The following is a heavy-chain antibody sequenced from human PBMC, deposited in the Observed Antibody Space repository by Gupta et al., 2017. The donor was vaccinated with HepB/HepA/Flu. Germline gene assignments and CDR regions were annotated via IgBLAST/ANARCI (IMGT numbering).Heavy chain of an antibody. CDR1: GGSISSSSYY. Sequence: QLQLQESGPGLVKPSETLSLTCTVSGGSISSSSYYWGWIRQPPGKGLEWIGSIYYSGSTYYNPSLKSRVTISVDTSKNQFSLKLSSVTAADTAVYYCARQAYSSSWYNPPYYYYYMDVWGKGTTVTVSS. J-gene: IGHJ6*03. D-gene: IGHD6-13*01. CDR2: IYYSGST. CDR3: ARQAYSSSWYNPPYYYYYMDV. V-gene: IGHV4-39*01.